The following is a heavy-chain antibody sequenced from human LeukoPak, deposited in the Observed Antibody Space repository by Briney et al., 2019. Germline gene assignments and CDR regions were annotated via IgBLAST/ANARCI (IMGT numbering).Heavy chain of an antibody. V-gene: IGHV3-64*02. CDR3: ARKGPNGWGDH. J-gene: IGHJ4*02. CDR1: GFTFSDYS. CDR2: ISSKGGTT. D-gene: IGHD6-19*01. Sequence: GGSLRLSCAASGFTFSDYSMHWVRQTPGRGLQHVAAISSKGGTTLYADSVQGRFTIFRDNSNYTLYLQLTSLRPDDVGIYYCARKGPNGWGDHWGQGTLVTVSS.